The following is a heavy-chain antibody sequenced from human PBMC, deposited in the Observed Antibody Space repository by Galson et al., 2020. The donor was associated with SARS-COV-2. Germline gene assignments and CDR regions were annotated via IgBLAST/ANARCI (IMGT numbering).Heavy chain of an antibody. CDR1: GFTFSIYE. Sequence: GGSLRLSCEASGFTFSIYEMNWVRQAPGKGLEWVAYISSSGSSRYYADSVRGRFTISRDNAKNSLYLQMNSLRVEDTAVYYCARSGGANVYDSSRYYYVSHGWFDPWGQGTLVTVSS. D-gene: IGHD3-22*01. CDR3: ARSGGANVYDSSRYYYVSHGWFDP. J-gene: IGHJ5*02. V-gene: IGHV3-48*03. CDR2: ISSSGSSR.